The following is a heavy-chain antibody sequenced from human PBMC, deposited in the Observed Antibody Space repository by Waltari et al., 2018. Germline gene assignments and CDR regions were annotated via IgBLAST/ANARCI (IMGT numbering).Heavy chain of an antibody. D-gene: IGHD6-13*01. V-gene: IGHV2-5*01. J-gene: IGHJ6*02. CDR3: ARVAYSSSWPRDYYGMDV. CDR2: IYWNDDK. CDR1: GFSLSTSGVG. Sequence: QITLKESGPTLVKPTQTLTLTCTFSGFSLSTSGVGVGWIRQPPGKALEWLALIYWNDDKRYSPSLKSRLTITKDTSKNQVVLTMTNMDPADTAVYYCARVAYSSSWPRDYYGMDVWGQGTTVTVSS.